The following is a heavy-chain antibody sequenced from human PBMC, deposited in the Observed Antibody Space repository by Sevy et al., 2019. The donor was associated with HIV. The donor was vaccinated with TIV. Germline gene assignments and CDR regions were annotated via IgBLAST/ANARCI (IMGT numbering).Heavy chain of an antibody. D-gene: IGHD5-18*01. CDR2: ISGSGNSA. J-gene: IGHJ4*02. V-gene: IGHV3-23*01. CDR3: AKGGRSYGDSYFDH. CDR1: GFTFSISA. Sequence: GGSLRLSCAASGFTFSISAMTWVRQAPGKGLEWVSVISGSGNSAYYADSVKGRLTISRENSKNTLSLQMNSLRAEDTAVYYCAKGGRSYGDSYFDHWGQGTLVTVSS.